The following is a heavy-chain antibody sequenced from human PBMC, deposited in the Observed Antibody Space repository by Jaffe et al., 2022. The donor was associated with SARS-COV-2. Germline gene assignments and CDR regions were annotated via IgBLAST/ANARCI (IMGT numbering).Heavy chain of an antibody. Sequence: QVQLVQSGAEVKKPGASVKVSCKASGYTFTSYGMTWVRQAPGQGLEWMGWISGNNGHTNYAQKLQGRVTMTTDTSTSTAYMELRSLRSDDTAVYYCATAVREGTSYWYFDLWGRGTLVTVSS. CDR1: GYTFTSYG. CDR3: ATAVREGTSYWYFDL. V-gene: IGHV1-18*01. CDR2: ISGNNGHT. J-gene: IGHJ2*01. D-gene: IGHD1-7*01.